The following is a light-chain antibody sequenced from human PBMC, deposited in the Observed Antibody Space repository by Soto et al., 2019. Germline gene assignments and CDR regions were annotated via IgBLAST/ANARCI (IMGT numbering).Light chain of an antibody. CDR3: QQYGRSPWT. Sequence: EIVLTQSPGTLSLSPGERATLSCRASQSVSSIYLAWYQQKPGQAPRLLIYGASSRATGIPDRFSGSGSGTDFSLIISRLEPEDFAVYYCQQYGRSPWTFGQGTKVDIK. CDR2: GAS. J-gene: IGKJ1*01. V-gene: IGKV3-20*01. CDR1: QSVSSIY.